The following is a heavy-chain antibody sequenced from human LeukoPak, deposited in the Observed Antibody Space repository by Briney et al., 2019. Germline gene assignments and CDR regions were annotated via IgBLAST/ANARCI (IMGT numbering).Heavy chain of an antibody. J-gene: IGHJ4*02. Sequence: PGGSLRLSCEASGFSFNNYAMTWARQAPGRGLEWVSGITGSGGSTYYSVKGRFTISRDNSKNTLFLQMSNLRAEDTAVYYCAKAGEYCPDGSCYSENYYFDYWGQGTLVTVSS. V-gene: IGHV3-23*01. CDR2: ITGSGGST. CDR3: AKAGEYCPDGSCYSENYYFDY. CDR1: GFSFNNYA. D-gene: IGHD2-15*01.